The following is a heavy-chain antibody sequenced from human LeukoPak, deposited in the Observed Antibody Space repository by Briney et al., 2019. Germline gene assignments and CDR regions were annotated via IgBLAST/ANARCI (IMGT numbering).Heavy chain of an antibody. CDR2: INHSGST. J-gene: IGHJ4*02. D-gene: IGHD3-10*01. CDR3: ARSRRRITMVRGVIPYFDY. V-gene: IGHV4-34*01. CDR1: GGSFSGYY. Sequence: SETLSLTCAVYGGSFSGYYWSWLRQPPGKGLEWIGEINHSGSTNYNPSLKSRVTISVDTSKNQFSLKLSSVTAADTAVYYCARSRRRITMVRGVIPYFDYWGQGTLVTVSS.